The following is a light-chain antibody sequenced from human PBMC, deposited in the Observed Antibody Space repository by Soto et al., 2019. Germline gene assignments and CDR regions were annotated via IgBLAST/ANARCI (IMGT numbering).Light chain of an antibody. CDR2: GAS. CDR1: QSVSNTY. CDR3: QQYYSSSPT. Sequence: EIVLTQSPGTLSLSPGERATLSCRASQSVSNTYLAWYQQKPGQAPRLLISGASSRATGIPDRFSGSGSGTDFSLTISRLQAEDVAVYYCQQYYSSSPTFGGGTKVEIK. J-gene: IGKJ4*01. V-gene: IGKV3-20*01.